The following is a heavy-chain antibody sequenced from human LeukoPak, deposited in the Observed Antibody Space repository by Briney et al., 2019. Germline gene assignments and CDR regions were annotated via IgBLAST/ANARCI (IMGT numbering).Heavy chain of an antibody. CDR3: ASLTTVTQGYFDS. D-gene: IGHD4-17*01. J-gene: IGHJ4*02. V-gene: IGHV4-59*08. CDR1: GGSISSYY. CDR2: IYYGGST. Sequence: TSETLSLTCTVSGGSISSYYWSWIRQPPGKGLEWIGYIYYGGSTNYNPSLKSRLTISVDASKNQFSLKLSSVTATDTAVYYCASLTTVTQGYFDSWGQGTLVTVSS.